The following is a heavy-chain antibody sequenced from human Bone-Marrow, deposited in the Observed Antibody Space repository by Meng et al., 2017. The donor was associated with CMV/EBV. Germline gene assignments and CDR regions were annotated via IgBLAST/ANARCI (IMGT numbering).Heavy chain of an antibody. CDR3: AREYRLNYDSCGFDF. CDR1: GFTFNTYW. Sequence: GESLKISCAASGFTFNTYWMHWVRQAPGKGLVWVSRISSDGSSTSYADSVKGRFTISRDNAKNTLYLQMNSLRAEDTAVYYGAREYRLNYDSCGFDFWGQGTLVTVS. D-gene: IGHD3-22*01. V-gene: IGHV3-74*01. CDR2: ISSDGSST. J-gene: IGHJ4*02.